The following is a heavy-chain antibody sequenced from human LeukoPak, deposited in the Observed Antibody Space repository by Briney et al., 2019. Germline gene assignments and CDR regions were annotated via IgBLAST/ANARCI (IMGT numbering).Heavy chain of an antibody. CDR3: AELGITMIGGV. J-gene: IGHJ6*04. D-gene: IGHD3-10*02. CDR2: IKPDGSEK. CDR1: GFTFSNYW. Sequence: GGSLRLSCAASGFTFSNYWMTWFRQTPGKGLEWVGNIKPDGSEKYYVDSVKGRFTISRDNAKNSLFLQMNSLRAEDTAVYYCAELGITMIGGVWGKGTTVTISS. V-gene: IGHV3-7*01.